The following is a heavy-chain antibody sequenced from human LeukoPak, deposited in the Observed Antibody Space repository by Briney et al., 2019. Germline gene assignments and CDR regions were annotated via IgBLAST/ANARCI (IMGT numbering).Heavy chain of an antibody. D-gene: IGHD6-19*01. V-gene: IGHV4-34*01. CDR3: ARGLARIAVAGGLNY. J-gene: IGHJ4*02. CDR2: INHSGST. Sequence: SETLSLTCAVYGGSFSGYYWSWIRQSPGKGLEWIGEINHSGSTNYNPSLKSRVTISVDTSKNQFSLKLSSVTAADTAVYYCARGLARIAVAGGLNYWGQGTLVTVSS. CDR1: GGSFSGYY.